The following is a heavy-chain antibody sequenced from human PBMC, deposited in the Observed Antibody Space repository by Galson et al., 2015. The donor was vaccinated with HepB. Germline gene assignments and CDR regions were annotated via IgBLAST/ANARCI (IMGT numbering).Heavy chain of an antibody. Sequence: QSGAEVKKPGESLKISCKGSGYSFTSYWIGWVRQMPGKGLEWMGIIYPGDSDTRYSPSFQGQVAISADKSISTAYLQWSSLKASDTAMYYCARIELANNWNDSPSDAFDIWGQGTMVTVSS. CDR3: ARIELANNWNDSPSDAFDI. CDR1: GYSFTSYW. J-gene: IGHJ3*02. CDR2: IYPGDSDT. D-gene: IGHD1-20*01. V-gene: IGHV5-51*01.